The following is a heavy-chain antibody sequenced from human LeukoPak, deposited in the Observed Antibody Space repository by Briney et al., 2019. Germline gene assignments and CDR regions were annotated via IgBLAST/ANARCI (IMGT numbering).Heavy chain of an antibody. CDR2: ISSSGNII. D-gene: IGHD5-18*01. CDR3: ARATAADTAMIYFDC. V-gene: IGHV3-11*01. J-gene: IGHJ4*02. Sequence: YISSSGNIIYSADSVKGRFTISRDNAKNSLYLQINSLRAEDTAVYYCARATAADTAMIYFDCWGQGTLVTVSS.